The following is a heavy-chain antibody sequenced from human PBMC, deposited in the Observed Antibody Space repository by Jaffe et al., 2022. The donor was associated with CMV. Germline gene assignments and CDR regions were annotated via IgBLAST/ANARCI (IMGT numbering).Heavy chain of an antibody. J-gene: IGHJ5*02. CDR1: GFTFSNYN. V-gene: IGHV3-21*01. CDR3: ARDSPTIIGVVIT. CDR2: ISSSSSYI. D-gene: IGHD3-3*01. Sequence: EVQLVESGGGLVKPGGSLRLSCAASGFTFSNYNMNWVRQAPGKGLEWVSSISSSSSYIYYADSVKGRFTISRDNAKNSLYLQMNSLRAEDTAVYYCARDSPTIIGVVITWGQGTLVTVSS.